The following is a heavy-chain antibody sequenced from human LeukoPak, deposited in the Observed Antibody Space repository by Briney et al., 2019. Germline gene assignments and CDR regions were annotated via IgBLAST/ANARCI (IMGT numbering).Heavy chain of an antibody. J-gene: IGHJ6*03. Sequence: SETLSLTCAVYGGSFSDNFWSWIRQPPGKGLEWIGNINHRGSTNYNPSLKSRVTISADTSKNQFYPRLNSLTAADTAVYYCARAPRSDSNWSHYYYYMDVWDKGTTVTVSS. CDR2: INHRGST. CDR1: GGSFSDNF. V-gene: IGHV4-34*01. D-gene: IGHD6-13*01. CDR3: ARAPRSDSNWSHYYYYMDV.